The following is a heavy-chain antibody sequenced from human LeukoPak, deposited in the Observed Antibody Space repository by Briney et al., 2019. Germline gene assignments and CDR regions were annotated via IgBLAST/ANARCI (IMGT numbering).Heavy chain of an antibody. CDR3: ARGGQELRQWLEQYYYYGMDV. V-gene: IGHV1-8*01. CDR2: MNPNSGNT. CDR1: GYTFTSYD. J-gene: IGHJ6*02. Sequence: PGASVKVSCKASGYTFTSYDINWVRQATGQGLEWMGWMNPNSGNTGYAQKFQGRVTMTRNTSISTAYMELSSLRSEDTAVYYCARGGQELRQWLEQYYYYGMDVWGQGTTVTVSS. D-gene: IGHD6-19*01.